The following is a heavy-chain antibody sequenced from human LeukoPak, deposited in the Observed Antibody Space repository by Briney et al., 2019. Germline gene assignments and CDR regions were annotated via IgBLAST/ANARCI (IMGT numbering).Heavy chain of an antibody. J-gene: IGHJ4*02. CDR1: GGSISSSSYY. V-gene: IGHV4-39*01. CDR3: ARIFRPTYYDILSGSLIDY. Sequence: PSETLSLTCTVSGGSISSSSYYWGWIRQPPGKGLEWIVSIYYTENTYYNPSLKSRVTISVDTSKDQFSLKLSSVTAADTAVYYCARIFRPTYYDILSGSLIDYWGQGTLVTVPS. D-gene: IGHD3-9*01. CDR2: IYYTENT.